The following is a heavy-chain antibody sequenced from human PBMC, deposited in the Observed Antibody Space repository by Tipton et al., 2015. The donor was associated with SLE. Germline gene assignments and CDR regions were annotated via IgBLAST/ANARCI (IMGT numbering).Heavy chain of an antibody. CDR2: ISGSGGNT. Sequence: SLRLSCAASGFTFSSYAMSWVRQAPGKGLEWVSAISGSGGNTYYADSVKGRFTISRDNSKNTLYLQMNSLRAEDTAVYYCALRGFDSSCDYWGQGTLVTVSS. CDR3: ALRGFDSSCDY. V-gene: IGHV3-23*01. CDR1: GFTFSSYA. J-gene: IGHJ4*02. D-gene: IGHD6-6*01.